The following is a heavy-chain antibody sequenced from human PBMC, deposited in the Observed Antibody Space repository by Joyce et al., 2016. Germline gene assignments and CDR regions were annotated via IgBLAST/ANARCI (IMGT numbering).Heavy chain of an antibody. CDR3: ARDDTEHFRGGRCYPL. Sequence: QVQLVQSGAEVKQPGASVKVSCKASGYTFPVYYIHWVRQAPGQGLEVSGWINCNTGDTHYVQTFQDRVTMTRDTSITTAYMELSRLRSDDAAVYYCARDDTEHFRGGRCYPLWGQGTLVTVSS. V-gene: IGHV1-2*02. CDR2: INCNTGDT. J-gene: IGHJ4*02. CDR1: GYTFPVYY. D-gene: IGHD2-15*01.